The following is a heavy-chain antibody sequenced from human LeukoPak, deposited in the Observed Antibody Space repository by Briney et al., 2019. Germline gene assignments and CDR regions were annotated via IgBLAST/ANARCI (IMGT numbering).Heavy chain of an antibody. CDR3: ARGSLAWSGTFDY. CDR2: IRYDGSYK. J-gene: IGHJ4*02. D-gene: IGHD3-3*01. V-gene: IGHV3-30*02. Sequence: GGSLRLSCAASGFTFSNYDMHWVRQAPGKGLEWVAFIRYDGSYKYYADSVKGRFTISRDNSRNTLYLQMNSLRAEDTAMYYCARGSLAWSGTFDYWGQGTLVTVSS. CDR1: GFTFSNYD.